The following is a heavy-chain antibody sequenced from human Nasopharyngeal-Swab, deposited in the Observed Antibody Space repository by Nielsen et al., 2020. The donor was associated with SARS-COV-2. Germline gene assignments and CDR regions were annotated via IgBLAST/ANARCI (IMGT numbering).Heavy chain of an antibody. CDR1: GGSFSGYY. CDR3: ARGLGQYYYDSSGYYFFDY. CDR2: INHSGST. J-gene: IGHJ4*02. D-gene: IGHD3-22*01. Sequence: SGTLSLTCAVYGGSFSGYYWSWIRQPPGEGLEWIGEINHSGSTNYNPSLKSRVTISVDTSKNQFSLKLSSVTAADTAVYYCARGLGQYYYDSSGYYFFDYWGQGTLVTVSS. V-gene: IGHV4-34*01.